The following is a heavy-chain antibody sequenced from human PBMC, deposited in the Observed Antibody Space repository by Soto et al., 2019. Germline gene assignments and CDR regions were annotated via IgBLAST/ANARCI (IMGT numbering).Heavy chain of an antibody. Sequence: PGGSLRLSCAASGFTFSSYGMHWVRQAPGKGLEWVAVISYDGSNKYYADSVKGRFTISRDNSKNTLYLQMNSLRAEDTAVYYCANLFSGSGSYYNLIWYYYGMDVWGQGTTVTVSS. CDR3: ANLFSGSGSYYNLIWYYYGMDV. D-gene: IGHD3-10*01. CDR1: GFTFSSYG. J-gene: IGHJ6*02. V-gene: IGHV3-30*18. CDR2: ISYDGSNK.